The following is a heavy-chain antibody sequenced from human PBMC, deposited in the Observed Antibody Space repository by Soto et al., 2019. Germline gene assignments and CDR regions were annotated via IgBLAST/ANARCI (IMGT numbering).Heavy chain of an antibody. CDR2: IFYSGST. D-gene: IGHD2-21*02. V-gene: IGHV4-59*02. J-gene: IGHJ4*02. CDR3: ARVFPSYCGGDCAYFDS. CDR1: GGSVNSYY. Sequence: QVQVQESSPGLVRPSETLSLTSTVSGGSVNSYYWSWIRQTPGKGPEWIGYIFYSGSTNSNPSLKSRASMSVDMSKNQFSLRLSSLTAADTAVYYCARVFPSYCGGDCAYFDSWGQGILVTVSS.